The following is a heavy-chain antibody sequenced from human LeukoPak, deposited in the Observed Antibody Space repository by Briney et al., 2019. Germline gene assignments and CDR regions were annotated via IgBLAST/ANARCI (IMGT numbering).Heavy chain of an antibody. CDR3: ATRIYVWGSYRPPQV. D-gene: IGHD3-16*02. CDR2: INHSGST. V-gene: IGHV4-34*01. Sequence: SETLSLTCAVYGGSFSGYYWSWIRQPPGKGLEWIGEINHSGSTNYNPSLKNRVTISVDTSKNQFSLKLSSVTGADTAVYYCATRIYVWGSYRPPQVWGQGTLVTVSS. J-gene: IGHJ4*02. CDR1: GGSFSGYY.